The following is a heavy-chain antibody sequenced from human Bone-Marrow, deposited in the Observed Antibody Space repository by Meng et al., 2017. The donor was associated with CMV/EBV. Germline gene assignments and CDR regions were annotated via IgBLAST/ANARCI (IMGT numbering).Heavy chain of an antibody. D-gene: IGHD3-22*01. CDR1: GFTFSSYS. V-gene: IGHV3-21*01. Sequence: GESLKIACAAPGFTFSSYSMNWVRQAPGKGLEWVSSIISSSSYIYHADSVQGRFTISRDNDKQSLYLQMNSLRAEDTAVYYCARGGYLIHGMDVWGQGTTVTVSS. CDR2: IISSSSYI. J-gene: IGHJ6*02. CDR3: ARGGYLIHGMDV.